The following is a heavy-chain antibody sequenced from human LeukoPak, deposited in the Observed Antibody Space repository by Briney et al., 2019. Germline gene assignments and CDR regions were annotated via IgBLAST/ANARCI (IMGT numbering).Heavy chain of an antibody. CDR2: ISGSGGST. J-gene: IGHJ4*02. V-gene: IGHV3-23*01. CDR3: AKSTYYDILTGSFDY. Sequence: GGSLRLSCAASGFTLRSYAMSWVRQAPGKGLEWVSTISGSGGSTYYADSVKGRFTISRDNSKNTLYLQMNSLRAEDTAVYYCAKSTYYDILTGSFDYWGQGTLVTVSS. CDR1: GFTLRSYA. D-gene: IGHD3-9*01.